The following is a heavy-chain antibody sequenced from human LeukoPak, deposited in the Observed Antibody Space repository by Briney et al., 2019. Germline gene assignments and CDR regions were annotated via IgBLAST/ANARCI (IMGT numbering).Heavy chain of an antibody. D-gene: IGHD6-13*01. CDR2: ISSRGDET. V-gene: IGHV3-23*01. Sequence: QAGGSLRLSCAASGFTFSSYWMAWVRQTPGKGLEWVSTISSRGDETFYADSVKGRFTISRDNSKNTLYLQMNSLRAEDTAVYYCAKVETAAAATLRGFDYWGQGTLVTVSS. J-gene: IGHJ4*02. CDR3: AKVETAAAATLRGFDY. CDR1: GFTFSSYW.